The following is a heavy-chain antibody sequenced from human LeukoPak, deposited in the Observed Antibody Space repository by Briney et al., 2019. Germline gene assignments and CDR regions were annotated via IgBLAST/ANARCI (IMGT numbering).Heavy chain of an antibody. Sequence: GGSLRLSCTASGFTLSSYAMSWVRQAPGEGLEWVSTISGSADNTNYAEAVKGRFTISRDNAKNSLYLQMSSLRAEDTAVYYCAKDPGDKAVDRWFDPWGQGTLVTVSS. CDR1: GFTLSSYA. CDR3: AKDPGDKAVDRWFDP. D-gene: IGHD6-19*01. V-gene: IGHV3-23*01. CDR2: ISGSADNT. J-gene: IGHJ5*02.